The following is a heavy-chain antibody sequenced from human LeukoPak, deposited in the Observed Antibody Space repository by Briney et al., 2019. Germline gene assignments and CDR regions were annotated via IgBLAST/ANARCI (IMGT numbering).Heavy chain of an antibody. CDR3: ARDLYSSTWFDP. V-gene: IGHV3-48*01. CDR1: GFTFGSYT. Sequence: GGSLRLSCAVSGFTFGSYTMNWVRQAPGKGLEWVSHISSTSTTYYADSVKGRFTTSRDNAKNLLYLQMNSLRAEDTAVYYCARDLYSSTWFDPWAREPWSPSPQ. D-gene: IGHD4-11*01. J-gene: IGHJ5*02. CDR2: ISSTSTT.